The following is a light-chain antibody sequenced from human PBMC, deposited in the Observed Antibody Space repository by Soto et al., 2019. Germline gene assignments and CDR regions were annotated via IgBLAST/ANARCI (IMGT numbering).Light chain of an antibody. J-gene: IGKJ4*01. CDR1: QSVSSY. Sequence: EIVLTQSPATLSLSPGERATLSCRASQSVSSYLAWYQHKPGQAPRLLIYDASNRATGIPARFSGSGSGTDFTLTISSLEPEDLAVYYCQQRSNWLTFGGGTKVEIK. CDR2: DAS. V-gene: IGKV3-11*01. CDR3: QQRSNWLT.